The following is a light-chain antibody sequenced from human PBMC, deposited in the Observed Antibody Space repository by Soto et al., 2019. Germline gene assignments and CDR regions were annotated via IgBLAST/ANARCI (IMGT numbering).Light chain of an antibody. Sequence: QSVSESPGKTVTISCTRSSGSIGSNYVRWYQQRPGSAPTSVIYEDNQTPSGVPDRFSGSIDSSSNSASLTISGLKTDDEADYYCQSYDSNIWVFGRGTKLTVL. CDR2: EDN. CDR1: SGSIGSNY. V-gene: IGLV6-57*03. J-gene: IGLJ3*02. CDR3: QSYDSNIWV.